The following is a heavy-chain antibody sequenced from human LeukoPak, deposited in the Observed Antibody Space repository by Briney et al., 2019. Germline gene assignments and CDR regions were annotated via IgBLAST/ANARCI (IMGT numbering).Heavy chain of an antibody. CDR3: ARAQYCSGGSCSDWFDP. CDR1: GGTFSSYA. D-gene: IGHD2-15*01. J-gene: IGHJ5*02. CDR2: IIPILGIA. V-gene: IGHV1-69*04. Sequence: ASVKVSCKASGGTFSSYAIGWVRQAPGQGLKWMGRIIPILGIANYAQKFQGRVTITADKSTSTAYMELSSLRSEDTAVYYCARAQYCSGGSCSDWFDPWGQGTLVTVSS.